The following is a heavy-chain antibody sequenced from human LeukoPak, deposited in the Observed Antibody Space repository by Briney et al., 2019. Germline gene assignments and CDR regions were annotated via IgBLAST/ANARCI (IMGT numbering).Heavy chain of an antibody. CDR1: GFTFSSYW. V-gene: IGHV3-7*05. CDR2: IKQDGSEK. J-gene: IGHJ4*02. CDR3: ARDFNPAGSSSGWSTCKY. Sequence: GGSLRLSCAASGFTFSSYWMSWVRQAPGKGLEWVANIKQDGSEKYYVDSVKGRFTVSRGNAKNSLFLQMSSLRAEDTAVYYCARDFNPAGSSSGWSTCKYWGQGTLVTVSS. D-gene: IGHD6-19*01.